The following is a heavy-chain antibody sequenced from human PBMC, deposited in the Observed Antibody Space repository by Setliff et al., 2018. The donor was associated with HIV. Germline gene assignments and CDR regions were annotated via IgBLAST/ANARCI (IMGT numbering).Heavy chain of an antibody. CDR3: AREDGSNSHDTFEI. D-gene: IGHD1-1*01. V-gene: IGHV4-59*01. CDR1: GGPISNDY. J-gene: IGHJ3*02. CDR2: IYYTGST. Sequence: SQTLSLTCTVSGGPISNDYWHWIRQSPGRGLEWIGYIYYTGSTNYNPSLKSRVAMSVDSSNHQFSLKLTSVTPADTAIYYCAREDGSNSHDTFEIWGQGILVTVSS.